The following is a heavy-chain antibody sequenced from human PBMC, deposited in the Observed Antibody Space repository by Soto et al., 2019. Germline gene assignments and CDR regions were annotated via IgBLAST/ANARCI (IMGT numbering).Heavy chain of an antibody. CDR1: GVSISSYF. J-gene: IGHJ4*02. Sequence: PSETLSLTCSVSGVSISSYFWSWIRQPPGRGLEWIGYTHHRGSTNYSPSLKIRVAISLDTCENQFCLKVSSVTAADTAVYYGARIGGYHGPLDYWGQGTPVTVSS. D-gene: IGHD3-16*02. V-gene: IGHV4-59*01. CDR2: THHRGST. CDR3: ARIGGYHGPLDY.